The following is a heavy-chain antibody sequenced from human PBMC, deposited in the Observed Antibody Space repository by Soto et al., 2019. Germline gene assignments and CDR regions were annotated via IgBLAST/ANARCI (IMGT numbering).Heavy chain of an antibody. CDR2: ISDDGTNK. J-gene: IGHJ4*02. CDR3: AKSKAVGGNDFIFDF. Sequence: QVQTVESGGGVVQPGTSLRLSCAASGFIFSNYGMHWVRQAPGKGLEWVAVISDDGTNKHYADSMKGRFTISRDNSRNTLFLQMNSLTIEDTAVYYCAKSKAVGGNDFIFDFWCQGDLVTVSS. D-gene: IGHD5-12*01. CDR1: GFIFSNYG. V-gene: IGHV3-30*18.